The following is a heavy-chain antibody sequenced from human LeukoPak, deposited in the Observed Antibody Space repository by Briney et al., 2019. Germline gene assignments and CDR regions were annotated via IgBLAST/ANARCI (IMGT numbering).Heavy chain of an antibody. D-gene: IGHD2-2*02. CDR2: IYSGGST. Sequence: GGSLRLSCAASGFTVSSNYMSWVRQAPGKGLEWVSVIYSGGSTYYADSVKGRFTISRDNSKNTLYLQMNSLRAEDTAVYYFASSNTRYYFDYWGQGTLVTVSS. V-gene: IGHV3-53*01. CDR3: ASSNTRYYFDY. CDR1: GFTVSSNY. J-gene: IGHJ4*02.